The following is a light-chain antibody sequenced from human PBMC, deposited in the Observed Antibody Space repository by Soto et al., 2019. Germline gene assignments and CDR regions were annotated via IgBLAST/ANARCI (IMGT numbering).Light chain of an antibody. J-gene: IGKJ5*01. CDR3: QQRHMWPIT. V-gene: IGKV3D-20*02. Sequence: DIVLTQSPATLSLSPGEIATLYCFASQRVSNNYLAWYQQKPGQAPRLLIYGASNRATGIPDRFSGSGSGTDFTLTISSLEPEDSAVYYCQQRHMWPITFGQGTRLEIK. CDR2: GAS. CDR1: QRVSNNY.